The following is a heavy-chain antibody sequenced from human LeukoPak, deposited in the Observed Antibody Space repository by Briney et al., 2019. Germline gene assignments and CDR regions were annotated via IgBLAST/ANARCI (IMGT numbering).Heavy chain of an antibody. CDR1: GFTFSSYA. D-gene: IGHD5-12*01. J-gene: IGHJ5*02. CDR2: ISGSGGST. V-gene: IGHV3-23*01. Sequence: GGSLRLSCAASGFTFSSYAMRWVRQAQGQGLEWVSAISGSGGSTYYADSVKGRFTISRDNSKNTLYLQMNSLRAEDTAVYYCGKDRPRVYSGYDPPQSWGQGTLVTVSS. CDR3: GKDRPRVYSGYDPPQS.